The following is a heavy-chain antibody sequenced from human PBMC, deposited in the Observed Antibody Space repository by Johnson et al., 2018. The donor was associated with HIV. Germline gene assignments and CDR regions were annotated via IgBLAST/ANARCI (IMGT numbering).Heavy chain of an antibody. CDR2: ISYDGSNK. Sequence: QVQLVESGGGLVQPGGSLRLSCAASGFTVNSNYMSWVRQAPGKGLEWVAVISYDGSNKYYADSVKGRFTISRDNSKNTLYLQMNSLRAEDTAVYYCAKHGYGGNVFDAFDIWGQGTMVTVSS. J-gene: IGHJ3*02. D-gene: IGHD4-23*01. CDR1: GFTVNSNY. V-gene: IGHV3-30*18. CDR3: AKHGYGGNVFDAFDI.